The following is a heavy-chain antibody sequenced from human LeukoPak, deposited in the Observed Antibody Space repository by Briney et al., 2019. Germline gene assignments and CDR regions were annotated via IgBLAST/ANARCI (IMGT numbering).Heavy chain of an antibody. CDR3: AREAGLGELSFHDY. Sequence: GGSLRLSCAASGFTFSSYGMSWVRQAPGKGLEWVSAISGSGGSTYYADSVKGRFTISRDNSKNTLYLQMNSLRAEDTAVYYCAREAGLGELSFHDYWGQGTLVTVSS. CDR2: ISGSGGST. J-gene: IGHJ4*02. D-gene: IGHD3-16*02. V-gene: IGHV3-23*01. CDR1: GFTFSSYG.